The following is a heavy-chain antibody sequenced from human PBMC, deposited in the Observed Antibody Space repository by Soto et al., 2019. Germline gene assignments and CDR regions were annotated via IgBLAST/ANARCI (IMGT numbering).Heavy chain of an antibody. V-gene: IGHV4-4*07. D-gene: IGHD2-15*01. J-gene: IGHJ5*02. CDR2: IYTSGST. Sequence: SETLSLTCTVSGGSISSYYWSWIRKPAGKGLEWIGRIYTSGSTNYNPSLKSRVTMSVDTSKNQFSLKQSSVTAADTAVYYCARAVVVAATMVWFDPWGQGTLVTVSS. CDR3: ARAVVVAATMVWFDP. CDR1: GGSISSYY.